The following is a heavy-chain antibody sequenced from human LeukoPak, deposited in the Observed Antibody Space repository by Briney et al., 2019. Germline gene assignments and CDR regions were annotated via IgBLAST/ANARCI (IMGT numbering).Heavy chain of an antibody. D-gene: IGHD3-9*01. J-gene: IGHJ3*02. CDR1: GGSISSYY. CDR3: ARSHYYDILTEVMNAFDI. V-gene: IGHV4-4*07. CDR2: IYTSGST. Sequence: SETLSLTCTVSGGSISSYYWSWIRQPAGKGLEWIGRIYTSGSTNYNPSLKSRVTMSVDTSKYQFSLKLSSVTAADTAVYYCARSHYYDILTEVMNAFDIWGQGTMVTVSS.